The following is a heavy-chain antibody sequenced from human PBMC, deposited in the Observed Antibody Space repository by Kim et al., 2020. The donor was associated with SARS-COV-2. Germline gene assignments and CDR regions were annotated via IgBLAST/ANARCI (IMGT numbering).Heavy chain of an antibody. D-gene: IGHD2-8*01. CDR2: ISGSNGAT. Sequence: ASVKVSCKASGYTFSNYGISWVRLAPGQGLEWMGWISGSNGATKYAQKFQGRVTMTTDTSADTAYMELRSLRSDDTALYYCARAHYSTNSPFFYWGQGTLLTGPS. V-gene: IGHV1-18*01. CDR1: GYTFSNYG. CDR3: ARAHYSTNSPFFY. J-gene: IGHJ4*02.